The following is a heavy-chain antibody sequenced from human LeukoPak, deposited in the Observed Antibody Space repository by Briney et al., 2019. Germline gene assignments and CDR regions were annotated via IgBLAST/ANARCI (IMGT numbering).Heavy chain of an antibody. J-gene: IGHJ4*02. CDR1: GYTFTGYY. Sequence: SVKVSCKASGYTFTGYYMHWVRQAPGQGLEWMGRINPNSGGTNYAQKFQGRVTMTRDTSISTAYMELSRLRSDDTAVYYCARSEGLGSGYYYWGQGTLVTVSS. D-gene: IGHD3-22*01. V-gene: IGHV1-2*06. CDR2: INPNSGGT. CDR3: ARSEGLGSGYYY.